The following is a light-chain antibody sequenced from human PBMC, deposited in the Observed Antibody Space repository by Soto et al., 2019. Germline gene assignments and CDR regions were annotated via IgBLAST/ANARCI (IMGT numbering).Light chain of an antibody. Sequence: EIVMTQSPVTLSLSPGERATLSCRASQSVSSNLAWYQQKPGQAPRLLIYGAFNRATGIPARFSGSGSGTDFTLTISSLEPEDFAVYYCQQCYNWPQWTFGQGTKVDIK. J-gene: IGKJ1*01. CDR3: QQCYNWPQWT. CDR1: QSVSSN. V-gene: IGKV3D-15*01. CDR2: GAF.